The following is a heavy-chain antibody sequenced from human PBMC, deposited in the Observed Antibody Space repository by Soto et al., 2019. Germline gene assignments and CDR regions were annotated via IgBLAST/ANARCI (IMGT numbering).Heavy chain of an antibody. Sequence: SETLSLTCTISGGSITNYYWSWIRQPPGKGLEWIGYVYYSGSTKYNPSLESRVTISADTSKNQFSLRVTSVTAADTAVYYCVKYCRSDADGYILAFSGQAILVIVSS. J-gene: IGHJ4*02. CDR3: VKYCRSDADGYILAF. CDR2: VYYSGST. CDR1: GGSITNYY. D-gene: IGHD5-12*01. V-gene: IGHV4-59*01.